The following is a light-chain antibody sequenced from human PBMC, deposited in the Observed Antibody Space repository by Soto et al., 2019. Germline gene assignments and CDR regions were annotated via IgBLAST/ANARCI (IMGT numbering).Light chain of an antibody. J-gene: IGLJ1*01. CDR3: AAWDDSLNGYV. CDR2: SNN. Sequence: QSVLTQPPSASGTPGQRVTISGSGSSANIGSNTVNWYQQLPGTAPKLLIYSNNQRPSGVPDRFSGSKSGTSASLAISGLQSEDEADFYCAAWDDSLNGYVFGTGNKVTVL. CDR1: SANIGSNT. V-gene: IGLV1-44*01.